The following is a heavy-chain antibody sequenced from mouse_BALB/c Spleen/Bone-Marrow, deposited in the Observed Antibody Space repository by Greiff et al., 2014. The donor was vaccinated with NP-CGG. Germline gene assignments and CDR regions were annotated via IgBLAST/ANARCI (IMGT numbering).Heavy chain of an antibody. Sequence: VVKTGASVKISCKASGYSFTDYYMHWIKQSHGKSLEWIGYISCYNGASGYNQKFKGKATFTVETSSTIAYMQFNSLTFEDSAVYYCARGRDGTNYFDYWGQGTTLTVSS. CDR1: GYSFTDYY. CDR2: ISCYNGAS. J-gene: IGHJ2*01. V-gene: IGHV1S34*01. CDR3: ARGRDGTNYFDY. D-gene: IGHD2-1*01.